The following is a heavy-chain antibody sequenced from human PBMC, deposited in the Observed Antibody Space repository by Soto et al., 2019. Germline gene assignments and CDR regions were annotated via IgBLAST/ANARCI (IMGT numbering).Heavy chain of an antibody. CDR1: GFTFSSYA. CDR2: ISGSGGST. D-gene: IGHD6-13*01. V-gene: IGHV3-23*01. CDR3: AKDGIAAAGHPVYYFDY. J-gene: IGHJ4*02. Sequence: GGSLRLSCAASGFTFSSYAMSWVRQAPGKGLEWVSAISGSGGSTYYVDSVKGRFTISRDNSKNTLYLQMNSLRAEDTAVYYCAKDGIAAAGHPVYYFDYWGQGTLVTVSS.